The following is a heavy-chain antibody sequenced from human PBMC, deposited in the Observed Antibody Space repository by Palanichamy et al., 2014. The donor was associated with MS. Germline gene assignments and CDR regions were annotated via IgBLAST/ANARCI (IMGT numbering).Heavy chain of an antibody. CDR3: ASGYFGTSGYSLDY. V-gene: IGHV3-66*01. CDR1: GFSVNSNY. D-gene: IGHD3-22*01. J-gene: IGHJ4*02. Sequence: EVQLVESGGGLVQPGGSLRLSCAASGFSVNSNYMSWVRQAPGKGLEWVSFINNDGSTFYADSVKGRFTISRDNSKNTLYLQMNSLRAKDAAVYYCASGYFGTSGYSLDYWGQGTLVTVSS. CDR2: INNDGST.